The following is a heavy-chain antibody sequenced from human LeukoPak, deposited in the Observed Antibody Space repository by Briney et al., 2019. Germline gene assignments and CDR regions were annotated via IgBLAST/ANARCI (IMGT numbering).Heavy chain of an antibody. Sequence: GGSLRLSCAASGFTFDDSGMSWVRQAPGKGLEWVSGINWNGGSTGYADSVKGRFTISRDNAKNSLYLQMNSLRAEDTALYYCARGRLYYYDSSGYLLMDYFDYWGQGTLVTVSS. CDR1: GFTFDDSG. J-gene: IGHJ4*02. CDR3: ARGRLYYYDSSGYLLMDYFDY. CDR2: INWNGGST. D-gene: IGHD3-22*01. V-gene: IGHV3-20*04.